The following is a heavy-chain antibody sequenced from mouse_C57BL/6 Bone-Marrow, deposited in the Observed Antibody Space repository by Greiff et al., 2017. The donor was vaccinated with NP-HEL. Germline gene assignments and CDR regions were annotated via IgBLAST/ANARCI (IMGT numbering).Heavy chain of an antibody. J-gene: IGHJ1*03. V-gene: IGHV2-9-1*01. CDR2: IWTGGGT. CDR3: AAHYYGSLYWYFDV. Sequence: VKLMESGLGLVAPSQSLSITCTVSGFSLTSYAISWVRQPPGKGLEWLGVIWTGGGTNYNSALKSSLSISKDNSKSQVFLKMNSLQTDDTARYYCAAHYYGSLYWYFDVWGTGTTVTVSS. CDR1: GFSLTSYA. D-gene: IGHD1-1*01.